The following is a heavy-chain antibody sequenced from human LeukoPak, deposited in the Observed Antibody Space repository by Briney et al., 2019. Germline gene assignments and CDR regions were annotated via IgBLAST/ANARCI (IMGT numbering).Heavy chain of an antibody. CDR3: ERPKRGSSGKFDY. V-gene: IGHV1-2*02. Sequence: GASVKVSCKASGYTFTGYYMHWVRQAPGQGLEWMGWINPNSGGTNYAQKFQGRVTMTRDTSISTAYMELSRLRSDDTAVYYCERPKRGSSGKFDYWGQGTLVTVSS. CDR2: INPNSGGT. J-gene: IGHJ4*02. CDR1: GYTFTGYY. D-gene: IGHD3-16*01.